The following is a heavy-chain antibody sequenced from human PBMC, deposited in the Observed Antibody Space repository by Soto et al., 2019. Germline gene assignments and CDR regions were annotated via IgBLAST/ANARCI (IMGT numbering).Heavy chain of an antibody. D-gene: IGHD2-15*01. J-gene: IGHJ5*02. V-gene: IGHV3-30*18. CDR3: AKAELLEFDP. CDR1: GFTFSSYG. Sequence: QVKLVESGGGVVQPGRSLRLSCAASGFTFSSYGMHWVRQAPGKGLEWVAVISYDGSNKYYADSVKGRFTISRDNSKNTLYLQMNSLRAEDTAVYYCAKAELLEFDPWGQGTLVTVSS. CDR2: ISYDGSNK.